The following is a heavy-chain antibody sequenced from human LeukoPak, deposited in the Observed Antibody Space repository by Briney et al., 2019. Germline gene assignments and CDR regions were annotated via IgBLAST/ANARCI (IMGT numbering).Heavy chain of an antibody. J-gene: IGHJ6*02. V-gene: IGHV1-58*02. CDR1: GFTFTSSA. CDR2: IVVGSGNT. Sequence: SVKVSCKASGFTFTSSAMQWVRQARGQRLEWIGWIVVGSGNTNYAQKFQERFTITRDMSTSTAYMELSSLRSEDTAVYYCAADHGYCGGDCHYYGMDVWGQGTTVTVSS. CDR3: AADHGYCGGDCHYYGMDV. D-gene: IGHD2-21*02.